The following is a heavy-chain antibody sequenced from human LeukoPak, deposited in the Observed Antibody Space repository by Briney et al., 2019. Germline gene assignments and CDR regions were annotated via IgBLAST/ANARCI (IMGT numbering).Heavy chain of an antibody. D-gene: IGHD2/OR15-2a*01. CDR3: ERGDFQPT. CDR2: IDYDGINT. CDR1: GFTFSTYW. Sequence: PGGSLRLSCAASGFTFSTYWMHWVRQAPGKGLVWVSRIDYDGINTNYADSVKGRFSISRDNAKNILYLQMSSLRADDTAVYYCERGDFQPTWGQGTLVTVSS. V-gene: IGHV3-74*01. J-gene: IGHJ5*02.